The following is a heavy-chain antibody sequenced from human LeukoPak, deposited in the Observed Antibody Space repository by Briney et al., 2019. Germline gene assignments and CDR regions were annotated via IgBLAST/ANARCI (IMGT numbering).Heavy chain of an antibody. Sequence: PGESLKISCKGSGYSFTSYWIGWVRQMPGKGLEGMGIIYPGDSDTRYSPSFQGQGTISADKSISTAYLQWSSLKASDTAMYYCARRIVGATNPRAFDIWGQGTMVTVSS. J-gene: IGHJ3*02. CDR2: IYPGDSDT. D-gene: IGHD1-26*01. CDR1: GYSFTSYW. V-gene: IGHV5-51*01. CDR3: ARRIVGATNPRAFDI.